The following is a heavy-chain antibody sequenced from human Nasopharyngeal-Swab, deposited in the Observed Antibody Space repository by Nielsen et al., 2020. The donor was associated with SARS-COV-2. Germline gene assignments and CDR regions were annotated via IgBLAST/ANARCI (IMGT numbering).Heavy chain of an antibody. V-gene: IGHV1-18*01. Sequence: ASVKVSCKASGYTFTSYGISWVRQAPGQGLEWMGWISAYNGNTNYAQKLQGRVTMTTDTSTSTAYMELSSLRSEDTAVYYCAREFKTYYYGSGSSHFDYWGQGTLVTVSS. CDR3: AREFKTYYYGSGSSHFDY. CDR1: GYTFTSYG. D-gene: IGHD3-10*01. J-gene: IGHJ4*02. CDR2: ISAYNGNT.